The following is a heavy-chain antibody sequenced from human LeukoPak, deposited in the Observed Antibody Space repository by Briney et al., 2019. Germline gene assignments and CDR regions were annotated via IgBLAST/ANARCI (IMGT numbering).Heavy chain of an antibody. Sequence: GGSLTLSCAASRFTFSSYAMHWVSQAPGKGLEWVAVISYDGSNKYYVDSVKGRFTNSRDNSKNTLYLQMNSLRAEDTAVYYCARDGYFDYWGQGTLVTVSS. CDR2: ISYDGSNK. J-gene: IGHJ4*02. V-gene: IGHV3-30-3*01. CDR3: ARDGYFDY. CDR1: RFTFSSYA.